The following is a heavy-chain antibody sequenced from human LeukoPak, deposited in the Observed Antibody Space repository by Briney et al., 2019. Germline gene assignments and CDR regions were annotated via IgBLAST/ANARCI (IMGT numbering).Heavy chain of an antibody. CDR2: ISSDSNTI. CDR3: ARDLVGLDY. CDR1: GFTFSTHG. V-gene: IGHV3-48*01. J-gene: IGHJ4*02. D-gene: IGHD3/OR15-3a*01. Sequence: GGSLKLSCAASGFTFSTHGMIWVRQAPGKGLEWVSYISSDSNTIQYADSVRGRFTISRDNAKNSLFLQMYSLRPEDTAVYYCARDLVGLDYWGQGILVTVSS.